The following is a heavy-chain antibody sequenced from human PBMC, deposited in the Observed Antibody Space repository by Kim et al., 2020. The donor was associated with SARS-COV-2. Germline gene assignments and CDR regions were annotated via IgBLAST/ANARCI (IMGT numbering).Heavy chain of an antibody. V-gene: IGHV3-48*02. J-gene: IGHJ6*02. CDR3: ARCPLSMTMVRGMITTTLFSCYNMDA. Sequence: GGSLRLSCAASGFNFNTYSMNWVRQAPGKGLEWVSYISSSSTTMYYADSVRGRFTISRDNAKNSLFLQMNSLRDEDTAVYYCARCPLSMTMVRGMITTTLFSCYNMDAWGQGTTVTVSS. D-gene: IGHD3-10*01. CDR2: ISSSSTTM. CDR1: GFNFNTYS.